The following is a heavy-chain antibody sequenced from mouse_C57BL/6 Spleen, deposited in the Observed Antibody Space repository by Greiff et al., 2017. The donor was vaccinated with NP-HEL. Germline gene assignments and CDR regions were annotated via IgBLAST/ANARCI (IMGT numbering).Heavy chain of an antibody. CDR3: AREGYYGSGFAD. V-gene: IGHV1-52*01. Sequence: VQLQQPGAELVRPGSSVKLSCKASGYTFTSYWMHWVKQRPIQGLEWIGNIDPSDSETHYNQKFKDKATLTVDKSSSTAYMQLSSLTSEDSAVYYCAREGYYGSGFADWGQGTLVTVSA. J-gene: IGHJ3*01. CDR2: IDPSDSET. D-gene: IGHD1-1*01. CDR1: GYTFTSYW.